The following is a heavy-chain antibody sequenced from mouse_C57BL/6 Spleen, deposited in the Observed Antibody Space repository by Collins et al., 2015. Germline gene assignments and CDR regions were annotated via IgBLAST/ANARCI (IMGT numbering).Heavy chain of an antibody. J-gene: IGHJ3*01. CDR3: ARKEDYYGSDAY. D-gene: IGHD1-1*01. V-gene: IGHV1-26*01. CDR2: INPNNGGT. Sequence: WVGDINPNNGGTSYNQKFKGKATLTVDKSSSTAYMELRSLTSEDSAVYYCARKEDYYGSDAYWGQGTLVTVSA.